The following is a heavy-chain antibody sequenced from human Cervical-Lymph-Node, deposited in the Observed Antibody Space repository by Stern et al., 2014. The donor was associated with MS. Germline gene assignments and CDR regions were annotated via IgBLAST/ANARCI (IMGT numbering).Heavy chain of an antibody. V-gene: IGHV5-51*01. CDR1: GYKFTNQW. CDR2: IYPGDSDT. CDR3: ATHPVGP. J-gene: IGHJ5*02. Sequence: EVQLLESGAEVKKPGESLKISCKTSGYKFTNQWIAWVRQMPGKGLEFMGIIYPGDSDTRYHPSFQGQVIISADKSINTAYLQWSSLKASDTAMYYCATHPVGPWGQGTLVTVSS.